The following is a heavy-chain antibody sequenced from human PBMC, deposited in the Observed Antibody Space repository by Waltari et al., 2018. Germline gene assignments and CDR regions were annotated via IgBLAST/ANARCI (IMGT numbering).Heavy chain of an antibody. D-gene: IGHD2-8*01. V-gene: IGHV1-2*02. J-gene: IGHJ5*02. Sequence: QVQLVQSGAEVKNPGASVKVPCSASGYTFSDTYIHGVRQAPGQGLEWMGWIKPKSGVTNYAETFEGRVTMTRDTSINTVYMEMRRLKSDDTAVYYCARMYDNGEEGGWLDPWGQGTLVTVSS. CDR1: GYTFSDTY. CDR3: ARMYDNGEEGGWLDP. CDR2: IKPKSGVT.